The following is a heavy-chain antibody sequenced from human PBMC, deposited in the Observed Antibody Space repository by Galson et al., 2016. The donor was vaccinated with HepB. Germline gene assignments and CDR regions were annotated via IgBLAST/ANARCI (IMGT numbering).Heavy chain of an antibody. CDR1: GISFSKSA. V-gene: IGHV3-33*01. D-gene: IGHD5-24*01. J-gene: IGHJ4*02. Sequence: LRLSCAASGISFSKSAMHWVRQAPGKGLEWVAVIWFDGSNENYGDSVKGRFTISRDNSKDTLYMQINSLRPEDTATYFCARQLVTDGYPFDIWGQGTLVAVSP. CDR3: ARQLVTDGYPFDI. CDR2: IWFDGSNE.